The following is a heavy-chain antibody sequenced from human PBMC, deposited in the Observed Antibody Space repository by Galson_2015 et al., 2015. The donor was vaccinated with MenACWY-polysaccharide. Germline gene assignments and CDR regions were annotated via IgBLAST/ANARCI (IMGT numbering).Heavy chain of an antibody. CDR1: GFTFNSYT. CDR2: VSGSGAST. J-gene: IGHJ4*02. Sequence: SLRLSCAVSGFTFNSYTMSWVRQAPGKGLEWVSGVSGSGASTYYADSVKGRFTISRDNPRNTLYLQMNSLRAEDTAIYYCANPGLSTGRSSDVDFWGQGTLVTVSS. V-gene: IGHV3-23*01. CDR3: ANPGLSTGRSSDVDF. D-gene: IGHD6-25*01.